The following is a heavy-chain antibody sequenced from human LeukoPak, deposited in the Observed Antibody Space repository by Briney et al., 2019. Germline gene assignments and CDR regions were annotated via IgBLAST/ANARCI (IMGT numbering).Heavy chain of an antibody. CDR3: ARGPLGVNYYYYMDV. CDR1: GGTFSSYA. J-gene: IGHJ6*03. D-gene: IGHD2-8*01. V-gene: IGHV1-69*05. Sequence: SVKVSCKASGGTFSSYAISWVRQAPGQGLEWMGGIIPIFGTANYAQKFQGRVTITTDESTSTAYMELSSLRSEDTAVYYCARGPLGVNYYYYMDVWAKGPRSPSP. CDR2: IIPIFGTA.